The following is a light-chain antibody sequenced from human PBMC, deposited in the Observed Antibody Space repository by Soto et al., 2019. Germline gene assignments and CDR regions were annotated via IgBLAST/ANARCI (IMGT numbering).Light chain of an antibody. J-gene: IGKJ1*01. V-gene: IGKV1-5*01. CDR1: QSISSW. CDR2: DAS. Sequence: DSQMTQSPSTLSASVGYRLTISCRASQSISSWLAWYQQKPLKAPKLLXYDASSLESGVPSRFSGSGSATEFTLTISSLQPDDFATYYCQQYNSYSPWTFGQGTKVDIK. CDR3: QQYNSYSPWT.